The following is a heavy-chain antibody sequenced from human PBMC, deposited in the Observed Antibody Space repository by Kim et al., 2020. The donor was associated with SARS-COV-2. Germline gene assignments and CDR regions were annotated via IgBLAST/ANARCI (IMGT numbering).Heavy chain of an antibody. CDR2: ISAYNGNT. J-gene: IGHJ5*02. CDR1: GYTFTSYG. Sequence: ASVKVSCKASGYTFTSYGISWVRQAPGQGLEWMGWISAYNGNTNYAQKPQGRVTMTTDTSTSTAYMELRSLRSDDTAVYYCARGHGYDILTGYYSWFDPWGQGTRVNVAS. D-gene: IGHD3-9*01. V-gene: IGHV1-18*01. CDR3: ARGHGYDILTGYYSWFDP.